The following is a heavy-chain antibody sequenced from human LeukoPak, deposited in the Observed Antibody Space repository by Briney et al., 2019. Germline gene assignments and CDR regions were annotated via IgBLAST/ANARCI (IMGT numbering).Heavy chain of an antibody. V-gene: IGHV3-21*01. J-gene: IGHJ5*02. CDR2: ISTTSDYI. D-gene: IGHD6-6*01. CDR1: GFTFSSYN. CDR3: ARVAIAARFGWFDP. Sequence: GGSLRLSCAASGFTFSSYNMNWVRQAPGKGLEWVSSISTTSDYIYYADSLKGRFTISRDNAKNSLYLQMNSLRAEDTAVYYCARVAIAARFGWFDPWGQGTLVTVSS.